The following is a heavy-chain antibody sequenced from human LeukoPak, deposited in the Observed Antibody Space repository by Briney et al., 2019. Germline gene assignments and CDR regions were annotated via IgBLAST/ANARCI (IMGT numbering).Heavy chain of an antibody. V-gene: IGHV3-74*01. Sequence: PGGSLRLSCAASGFTFSSYWMHWVRQAPGKGLVWVSRINSDGSSTSYADSVKGRFTISRDNAKNTLYLQMNSLRAEDTAVYYCARCLKYGDYKNYYYGMDVWGQGTTVTVSS. D-gene: IGHD4-17*01. CDR3: ARCLKYGDYKNYYYGMDV. CDR1: GFTFSSYW. CDR2: INSDGSST. J-gene: IGHJ6*02.